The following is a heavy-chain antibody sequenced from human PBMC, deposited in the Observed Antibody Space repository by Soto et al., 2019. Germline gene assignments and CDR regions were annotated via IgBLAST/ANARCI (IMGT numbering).Heavy chain of an antibody. D-gene: IGHD5-12*01. CDR2: ISGSGGST. V-gene: IGHV3-23*01. CDR3: AKDPSIYSGYVLSPLDY. J-gene: IGHJ4*02. CDR1: GFTFSSYA. Sequence: EVQLLESGGGLVQPGGSLRLSCAASGFTFSSYAMSWVRQAPGKGLEWVSAISGSGGSTYYADSVNGRFTISRDNSKNTLYLQMNSLRAEDTAVYYCAKDPSIYSGYVLSPLDYWGQGTLVTVSS.